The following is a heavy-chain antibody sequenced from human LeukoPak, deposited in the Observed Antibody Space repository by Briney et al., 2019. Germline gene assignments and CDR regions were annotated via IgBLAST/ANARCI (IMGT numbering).Heavy chain of an antibody. CDR3: ARVSWELRNAFDI. CDR1: GGSISTSNYY. CDR2: IFYSGST. D-gene: IGHD1-26*01. V-gene: IGHV4-39*07. J-gene: IGHJ3*02. Sequence: PSETLSLTCTVSGGSISTSNYYWGWIRQPPGKGLEWIGNIFYSGSTYYSPSLKSRVTISLDTSRIQFSLKLSSVTAADTAVYYCARVSWELRNAFDIWGQGTMVTVSS.